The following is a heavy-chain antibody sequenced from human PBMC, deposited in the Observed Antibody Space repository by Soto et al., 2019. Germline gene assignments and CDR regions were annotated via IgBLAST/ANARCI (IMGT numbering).Heavy chain of an antibody. V-gene: IGHV1-8*01. CDR3: ARRTSPYWYSSYRGGDYYYGMDV. CDR2: MNPNSGNT. CDR1: GYTFTSYN. Sequence: ASVKVSCKASGYTFTSYNINWVRQATGQGLEWMGWMNPNSGNTGYAQKFQGRVTMTRNTSISTAYMELSSLRSEDTAVYYCARRTSPYWYSSYRGGDYYYGMDVWGQGTTVTVSS. J-gene: IGHJ6*02. D-gene: IGHD6-13*01.